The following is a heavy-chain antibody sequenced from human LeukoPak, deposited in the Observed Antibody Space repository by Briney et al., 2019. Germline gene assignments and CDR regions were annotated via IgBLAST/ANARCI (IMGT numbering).Heavy chain of an antibody. CDR3: ASCGVVINDAFDI. D-gene: IGHD3-3*01. CDR2: ISAYNGNT. V-gene: IGHV1-18*01. Sequence: ASVKVSCKASGYTFTSYGISWVRQAPGQGLEWMGWISAYNGNTNYAQKLQGRVTMTTDTSTSTAYMELSRLRSDDTAVYYCASCGVVINDAFDIWGQGTMVTVSS. J-gene: IGHJ3*02. CDR1: GYTFTSYG.